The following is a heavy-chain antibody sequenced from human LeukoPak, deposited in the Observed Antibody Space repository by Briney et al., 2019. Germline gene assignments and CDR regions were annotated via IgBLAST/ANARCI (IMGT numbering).Heavy chain of an antibody. CDR2: ISSSSSYI. J-gene: IGHJ3*02. V-gene: IGHV3-21*01. CDR1: GFTFSSYS. D-gene: IGHD6-6*01. CDR3: ARDPIEYSSSRGLDAFDI. Sequence: PGGSLRLSCAASGFTFSSYSMNWVRQAPGKGLEWVSPISSSSSYIYYADSVKGRFTISRDKAKNSLYLQMNSLRAEDTAVYYCARDPIEYSSSRGLDAFDICGQGKMVTVSS.